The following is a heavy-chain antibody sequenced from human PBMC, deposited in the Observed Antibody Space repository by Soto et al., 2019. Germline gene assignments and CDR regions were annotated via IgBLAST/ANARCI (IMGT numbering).Heavy chain of an antibody. CDR1: GFTFSSYS. Sequence: EVQLVESGGGLVQPGGSLRLSCAASGFTFSSYSMNWVRQAPGKGLEWVSYISSSSSTIYYADSVKGRFTISRDNAKNSLYLQMNSLSAEDTAVYYCARRADCSGGSCYSRVYYYYYMDVWGKGTTVTVSS. V-gene: IGHV3-48*01. D-gene: IGHD2-15*01. CDR3: ARRADCSGGSCYSRVYYYYYMDV. CDR2: ISSSSSTI. J-gene: IGHJ6*03.